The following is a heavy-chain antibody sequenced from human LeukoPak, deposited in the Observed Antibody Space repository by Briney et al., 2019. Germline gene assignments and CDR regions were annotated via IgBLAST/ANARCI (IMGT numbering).Heavy chain of an antibody. CDR1: GGSISSYY. J-gene: IGHJ4*02. Sequence: SETLSLTCTVSGGSISSYYWSWIRQPPGRGLEWIGYIYYSGSTNYNPSLKSRVTISVDTSKNQFSLKLSSVTAADTAVYYSARALRSGYYNFDYWGQGTLVTVSS. V-gene: IGHV4-59*01. CDR2: IYYSGST. CDR3: ARALRSGYYNFDY. D-gene: IGHD3-3*01.